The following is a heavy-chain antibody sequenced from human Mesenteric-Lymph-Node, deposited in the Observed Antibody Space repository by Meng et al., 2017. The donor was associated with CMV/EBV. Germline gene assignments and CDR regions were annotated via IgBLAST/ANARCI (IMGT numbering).Heavy chain of an antibody. CDR2: IKSKIDGGTT. CDR1: GFTFSSYN. V-gene: IGHV3-15*01. Sequence: GESLKISCIASGFTFSSYNMNWVRQTPGKGLEWVGRIKSKIDGGTTDYAAPVKGRFSISRDDSKNALYLRMNSLKTEDTAVYYCTTEDVVREFEKDAFDIWGQGTVVTVSS. CDR3: TTEDVVREFEKDAFDI. J-gene: IGHJ3*02. D-gene: IGHD5-24*01.